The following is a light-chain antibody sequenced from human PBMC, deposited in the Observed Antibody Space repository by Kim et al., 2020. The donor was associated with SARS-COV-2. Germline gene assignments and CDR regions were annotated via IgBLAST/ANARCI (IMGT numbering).Light chain of an antibody. CDR3: NSYTSSDTWV. CDR2: GVS. V-gene: IGLV2-14*04. J-gene: IGLJ3*02. Sequence: GQSITVSCTGTSSDVGTYNYVSWYQQHPGKVPKLLIYGVSKRPSGVSDRFSGSKSGNTASLTISGLQAEDEADYYCNSYTSSDTWVFGGGTQLTV. CDR1: SSDVGTYNY.